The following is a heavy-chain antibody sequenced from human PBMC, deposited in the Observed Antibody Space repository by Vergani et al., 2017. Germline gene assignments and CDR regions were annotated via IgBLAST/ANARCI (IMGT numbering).Heavy chain of an antibody. CDR3: ARDGPEQLAYYYYGMDV. Sequence: QVQLVQSGAEVKKPGSSVKVSCKASGGTFSSYAISWVRQAPGQGLEWMGRIIPIFGTANYAQKFQGRVTITADESTSTAYMELSSLRSGDTAVYYCARDGPEQLAYYYYGMDVWGQGTTVTVSS. J-gene: IGHJ6*02. V-gene: IGHV1-69*13. CDR1: GGTFSSYA. D-gene: IGHD6-13*01. CDR2: IIPIFGTA.